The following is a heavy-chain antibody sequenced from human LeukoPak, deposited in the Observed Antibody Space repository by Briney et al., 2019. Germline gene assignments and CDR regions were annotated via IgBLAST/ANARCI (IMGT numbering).Heavy chain of an antibody. CDR3: AKDRGRGFGELKINWFDP. D-gene: IGHD3-10*01. V-gene: IGHV3-23*01. Sequence: PGGSLRLSCAASGFTFSSYAMSWVRRAPGKGLEWVSAISGSGGSTYYADSVKGRFTISRDNSKNTLYLQMNSLRAEDTAVYYCAKDRGRGFGELKINWFDPWGQGTLVTVSS. CDR2: ISGSGGST. CDR1: GFTFSSYA. J-gene: IGHJ5*02.